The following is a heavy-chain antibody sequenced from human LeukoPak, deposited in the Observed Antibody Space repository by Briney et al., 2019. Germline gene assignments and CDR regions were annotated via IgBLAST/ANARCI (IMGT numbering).Heavy chain of an antibody. D-gene: IGHD5-12*01. CDR3: ARADSGYDFYYYYYYMDV. Sequence: PSETLSLTCAVSGYSISSGHYWGWIRPPPGKGLEWIGSIYHSGSTYYNPSLKSRVTISVDTSKNQFSLKLSSVTAADTAVYYCARADSGYDFYYYYYYMDVWGKGTTVTVSS. CDR1: GYSISSGHY. J-gene: IGHJ6*03. CDR2: IYHSGST. V-gene: IGHV4-38-2*01.